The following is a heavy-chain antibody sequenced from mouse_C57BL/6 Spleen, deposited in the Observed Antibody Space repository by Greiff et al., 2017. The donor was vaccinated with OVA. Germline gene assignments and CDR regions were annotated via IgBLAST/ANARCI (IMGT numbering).Heavy chain of an antibody. Sequence: EVQGVESGGGLVQPGGSMKLSCVASGFTFSNYWMNWVRQSPEKGLEWVAQIRLKSDNYATHYAESVKGRFTISRDDAKSSVYLQMNNLRAEDTEIYYCTGGYGSPWFAYWGQGTLVTVSA. J-gene: IGHJ3*01. V-gene: IGHV6-3*01. D-gene: IGHD1-1*01. CDR1: GFTFSNYW. CDR2: IRLKSDNYAT. CDR3: TGGYGSPWFAY.